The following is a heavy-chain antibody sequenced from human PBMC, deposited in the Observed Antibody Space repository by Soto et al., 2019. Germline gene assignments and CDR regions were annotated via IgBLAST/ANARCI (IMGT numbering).Heavy chain of an antibody. D-gene: IGHD6-13*01. J-gene: IGHJ5*02. V-gene: IGHV2-5*02. Sequence: QITLKESGPTLVKPTQTLTLTCTFSGFSLSTSGVGVGWIRQPPGKALEWLALIYWDDDKRYSPSLKSRLTITKDTSKNQVVLTMTNMDPVDTATYYCAHTPWGGSSWYSIKSNWFDPWGQGTLVTVSS. CDR3: AHTPWGGSSWYSIKSNWFDP. CDR2: IYWDDDK. CDR1: GFSLSTSGVG.